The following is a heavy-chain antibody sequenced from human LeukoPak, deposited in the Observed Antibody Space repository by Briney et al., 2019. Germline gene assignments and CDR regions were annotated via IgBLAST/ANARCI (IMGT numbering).Heavy chain of an antibody. Sequence: SETLSLTCTVSGGSISSSSYYWGWIRQPPGKGLEWIGSIYYSGSTYYNPSLKSRVTISVDTSKNQFSLRLSSVTAADTAVYYCARCPVEWLRGDDAFDIWGQGTMVTVSS. J-gene: IGHJ3*02. CDR2: IYYSGST. CDR3: ARCPVEWLRGDDAFDI. D-gene: IGHD5-12*01. V-gene: IGHV4-39*01. CDR1: GGSISSSSYY.